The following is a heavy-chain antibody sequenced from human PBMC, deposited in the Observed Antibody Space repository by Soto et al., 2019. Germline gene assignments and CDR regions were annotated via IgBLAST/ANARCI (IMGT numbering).Heavy chain of an antibody. Sequence: GSLRLSCAASGFTFSSYAMSWVRQAPGKGLEWVSAISGSGGSTYYADSVKGRFTISRDNSKNTLYLQMNSLRAEDTAVYYCAKGASYDFWSGFSYFDYWGQGTLVTVSS. J-gene: IGHJ4*02. CDR3: AKGASYDFWSGFSYFDY. CDR1: GFTFSSYA. CDR2: ISGSGGST. V-gene: IGHV3-23*01. D-gene: IGHD3-3*01.